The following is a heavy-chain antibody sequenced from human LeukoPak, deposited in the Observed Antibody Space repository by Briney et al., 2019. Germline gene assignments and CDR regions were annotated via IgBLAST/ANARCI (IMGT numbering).Heavy chain of an antibody. CDR1: GFTFSSYA. J-gene: IGHJ4*02. CDR3: VKDFLQADS. Sequence: GGSLRLSCAASGFTFSSYAMTWVRQAPVKGLEWVSGISGSGGSTYYADSVRGRFTISRDNSKNTLYLQMNSLRVEDTAVYFCVKDFLQADSRGQGTLVTVSS. V-gene: IGHV3-23*01. CDR2: ISGSGGST.